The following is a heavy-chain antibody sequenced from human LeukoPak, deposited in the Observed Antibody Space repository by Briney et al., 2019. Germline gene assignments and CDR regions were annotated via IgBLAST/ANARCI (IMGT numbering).Heavy chain of an antibody. V-gene: IGHV3-48*01. CDR3: AKDIMRAMVASNFDY. D-gene: IGHD5-18*01. CDR2: ISSSSSTI. Sequence: QSGGSLRLSCAASGFTFSSYSMNWVRQAPGKGLEWVSYISSSSSTIYYADSVKGRFTISRDNSKNTLYLQMNSLRAEDTAVYYCAKDIMRAMVASNFDYWGQGTLVTVSS. J-gene: IGHJ4*02. CDR1: GFTFSSYS.